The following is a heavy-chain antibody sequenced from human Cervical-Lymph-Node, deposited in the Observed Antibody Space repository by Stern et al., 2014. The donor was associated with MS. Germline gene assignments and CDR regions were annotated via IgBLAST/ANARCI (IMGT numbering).Heavy chain of an antibody. V-gene: IGHV3-15*01. CDR2: IKTKKDGEAT. Sequence: EVQLVQSGGGLVKPGGSLRVSCVGSGFPFNTAWMGWVRQVPGGGLEWVGRIKTKKDGEATDYATPVRGRFTISRDDSKNTLYLQMNSLKAEDTALYYCARGGGVYDYWGQGTLVAVSS. CDR1: GFPFNTAW. D-gene: IGHD3-16*01. CDR3: ARGGGVYDY. J-gene: IGHJ4*02.